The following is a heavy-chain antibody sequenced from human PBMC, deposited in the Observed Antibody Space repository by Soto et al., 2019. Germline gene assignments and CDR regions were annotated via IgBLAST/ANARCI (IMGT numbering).Heavy chain of an antibody. CDR2: VNPADSDT. Sequence: PEGSLKISCNASGYSFTSYWIGWVRQMSGKGLEWMAIVNPADSDTRYSPSFQGQVTVSADKSISTAYLQWGSLKASDTAMYYCVRPDSSGFYSHWGQGTPVTVSS. CDR3: VRPDSSGFYSH. CDR1: GYSFTSYW. D-gene: IGHD3-22*01. V-gene: IGHV5-51*01. J-gene: IGHJ4*02.